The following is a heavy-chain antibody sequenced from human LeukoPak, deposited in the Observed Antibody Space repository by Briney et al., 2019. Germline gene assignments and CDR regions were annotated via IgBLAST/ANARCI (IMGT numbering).Heavy chain of an antibody. CDR1: GYTFTGYY. Sequence: GASVKVSCKASGYTFTGYYMHWVRQAPGQGLEWMGWINPNSGGTNYAQKFQGRVTMTRDTSISTAYMELSRLRSDDTAVYYCARSSGRVVMTSYYFDYWGQGTLVTVSS. V-gene: IGHV1-2*02. CDR3: ARSSGRVVMTSYYFDY. D-gene: IGHD3-22*01. J-gene: IGHJ4*02. CDR2: INPNSGGT.